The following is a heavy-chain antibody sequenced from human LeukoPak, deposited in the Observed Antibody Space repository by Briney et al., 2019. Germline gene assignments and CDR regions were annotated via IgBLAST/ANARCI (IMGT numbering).Heavy chain of an antibody. CDR3: ARARGVPSWFDP. V-gene: IGHV3-21*01. Sequence: GGTLRLSRAASGFTLSSYSMNWVRQAPGKGLEWVSSISSSSSYIYYADSVKGRFTISRDNAKNSLYLQMNSLRAEDTAVYYCARARGVPSWFDPWGQGTLVTVSS. D-gene: IGHD3-10*01. CDR2: ISSSSSYI. CDR1: GFTLSSYS. J-gene: IGHJ5*02.